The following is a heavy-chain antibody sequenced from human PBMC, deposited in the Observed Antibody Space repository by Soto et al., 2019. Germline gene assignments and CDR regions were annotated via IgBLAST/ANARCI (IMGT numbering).Heavy chain of an antibody. CDR3: VRDGTKTLRDWFDP. D-gene: IGHD1-1*01. Sequence: PSETRSRTWTVSGASISCFYWSWIRKSAGKGLEWIGRIYATGTTYYNPSLKSRVMMSVDTSKKQFSLKLRSVTAADTAVYYCVRDGTKTLRDWFDPWGQGISVTVSS. J-gene: IGHJ5*02. CDR2: IYATGTT. V-gene: IGHV4-4*07. CDR1: GASISCFY.